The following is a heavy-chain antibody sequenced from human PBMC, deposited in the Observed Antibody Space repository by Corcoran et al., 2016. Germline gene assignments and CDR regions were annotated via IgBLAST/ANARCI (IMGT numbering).Heavy chain of an antibody. Sequence: QVQLVQSGAEVKKPGASVKVSCKASGYTFTKYGITWVRQAPGQGLEWMGWISTYYGNTNYEQRLQGRVTLTTDTSTRTAYMELKSLISDDTAVYYCARGGAGYTMDYWGQGSLVTVAS. CDR3: ARGGAGYTMDY. J-gene: IGHJ4*02. CDR1: GYTFTKYG. V-gene: IGHV1-18*01. D-gene: IGHD6-25*01. CDR2: ISTYYGNT.